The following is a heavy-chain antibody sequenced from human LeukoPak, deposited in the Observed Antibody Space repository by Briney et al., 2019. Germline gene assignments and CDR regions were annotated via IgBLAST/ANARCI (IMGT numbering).Heavy chain of an antibody. J-gene: IGHJ5*02. CDR3: AKKEGLRYNHHLNWFDP. CDR2: ISGSGGST. D-gene: IGHD1-14*01. Sequence: GGSLRLSCAASGFTFSSYAMSWVRQAPGKGLEWVSAISGSGGSTYYADSVKGRFTISRDNSKNTLYLQMNSLRAEDTAVYYCAKKEGLRYNHHLNWFDPWGQGTLVTVSS. CDR1: GFTFSSYA. V-gene: IGHV3-23*01.